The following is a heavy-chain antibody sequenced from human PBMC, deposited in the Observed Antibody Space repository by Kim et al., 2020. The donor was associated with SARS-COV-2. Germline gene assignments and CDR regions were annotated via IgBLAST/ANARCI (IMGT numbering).Heavy chain of an antibody. CDR1: GGSISSSSYY. J-gene: IGHJ4*02. CDR3: ARPAYSNYVFDY. Sequence: SETLSLTCTVSGGSISSSSYYWGWIRQPPGKGLEWIGSIYYSGSTYYNPSLKSRVTISVDTSKNQFSLKLSSVTAADTAVYYCARPAYSNYVFDYWGQGTLVTVSS. CDR2: IYYSGST. V-gene: IGHV4-39*01. D-gene: IGHD4-4*01.